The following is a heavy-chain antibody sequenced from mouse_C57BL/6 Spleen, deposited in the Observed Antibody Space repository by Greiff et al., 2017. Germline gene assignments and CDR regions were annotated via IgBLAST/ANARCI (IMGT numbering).Heavy chain of an antibody. Sequence: EVQVVESGPELVKPGASVKIPCKASGYTFTDYNMDWVKQSHGKSLEWIGDINPNNGGTIYNQKFKGKATLTVDKYSSTAYMELGSLTSEDTAVYYWARGEGPWYFDVWGTGTTVTVA. V-gene: IGHV1-18*01. CDR1: GYTFTDYN. J-gene: IGHJ1*03. CDR3: ARGEGPWYFDV. CDR2: INPNNGGT.